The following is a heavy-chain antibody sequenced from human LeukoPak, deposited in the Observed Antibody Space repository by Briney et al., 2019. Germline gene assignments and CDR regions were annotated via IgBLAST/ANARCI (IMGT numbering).Heavy chain of an antibody. V-gene: IGHV1-69*13. J-gene: IGHJ5*02. CDR3: AEGITGTTSWFDP. Sequence: ASVKVSCKASGGTFSSYAISWVRQAPGQGLEWMGGIIPIFGTANYAQKFQGRVSITADESTSTAYMELSSLRSEDTAVYYCAEGITGTTSWFDPWGQGTLVTVSS. CDR1: GGTFSSYA. CDR2: IIPIFGTA. D-gene: IGHD1-7*01.